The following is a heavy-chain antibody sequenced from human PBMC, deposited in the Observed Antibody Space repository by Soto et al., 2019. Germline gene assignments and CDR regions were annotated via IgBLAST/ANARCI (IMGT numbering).Heavy chain of an antibody. CDR2: INHSGST. V-gene: IGHV4-34*01. J-gene: IGHJ5*02. Sequence: SETLSLTCAVYGGSFSGYYWSWIRQPPGKGLEWIGEINHSGSTNYNPSLKSRVTISVDTSKNQFSLKLSSVTAADTAVYYCARSKPVLLWFGETNWFDPWGQGTLVTVSS. CDR1: GGSFSGYY. CDR3: ARSKPVLLWFGETNWFDP. D-gene: IGHD3-10*01.